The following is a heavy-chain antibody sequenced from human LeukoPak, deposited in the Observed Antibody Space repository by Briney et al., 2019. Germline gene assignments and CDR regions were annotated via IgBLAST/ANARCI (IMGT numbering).Heavy chain of an antibody. Sequence: SETLSLTCTVSGGSISSYYWSWIRQPPGKGLERIGYIYYSGSTNYNPSLKGRVTISVDTSKNQFSLKLSSVTAADTAVYYCARSSVDTAMATWSWGQGTLVTVSS. CDR3: ARSSVDTAMATWS. CDR2: IYYSGST. J-gene: IGHJ5*02. D-gene: IGHD5-18*01. V-gene: IGHV4-59*01. CDR1: GGSISSYY.